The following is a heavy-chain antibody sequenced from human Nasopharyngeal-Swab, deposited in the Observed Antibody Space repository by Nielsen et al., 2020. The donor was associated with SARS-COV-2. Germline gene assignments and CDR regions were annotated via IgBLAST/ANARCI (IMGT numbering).Heavy chain of an antibody. CDR1: GYTFTSYA. CDR2: INAGNGNT. CDR3: ARSHDYGDPVDY. Sequence: ASVKVSCKASGYTFTSYAMHWVRQAPGQRLEWMGWINAGNGNTKYSQKFQGRVTMTRDTSTSTVYMELSSLRSEDTAVYYCARSHDYGDPVDYWGQGTLVTVSS. D-gene: IGHD4-17*01. V-gene: IGHV1-3*01. J-gene: IGHJ4*02.